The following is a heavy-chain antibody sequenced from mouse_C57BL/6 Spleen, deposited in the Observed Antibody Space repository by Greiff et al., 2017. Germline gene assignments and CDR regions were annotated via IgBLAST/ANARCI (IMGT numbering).Heavy chain of an antibody. CDR1: GYTFTDYY. Sequence: VQLQQSGPELVKPGASVKISCKASGYTFTDYYMNWVKQSHGKSLEWIGDINPNNGGTSYNQKFKGKATLTVDKSSSTAYMELRSLTSEDSAVYYCANDMDYWGQGTSVTVSS. CDR3: ANDMDY. V-gene: IGHV1-26*01. CDR2: INPNNGGT. J-gene: IGHJ4*01.